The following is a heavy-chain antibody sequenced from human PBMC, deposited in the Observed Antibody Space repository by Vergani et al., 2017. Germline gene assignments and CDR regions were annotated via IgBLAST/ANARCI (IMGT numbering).Heavy chain of an antibody. D-gene: IGHD2-15*01. J-gene: IGHJ6*02. CDR2: IYPGDSDT. CDR3: ARHRGWGLVVVAATPWYYYYGMDV. V-gene: IGHV5-51*01. CDR1: GYSFTSYW. Sequence: EVQLVQSGAEVKKPGESLKISCKGSGYSFTSYWIGWVRQLPGKGLELMGIIYPGDSDTRYSPSFQGQVTISADKSISTAYLQWSGLKASDTAMYYCARHRGWGLVVVAATPWYYYYGMDVWGQGTTVTVS.